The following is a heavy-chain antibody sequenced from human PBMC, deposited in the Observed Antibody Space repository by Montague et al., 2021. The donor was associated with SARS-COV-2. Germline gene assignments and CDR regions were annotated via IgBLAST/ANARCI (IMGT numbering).Heavy chain of an antibody. D-gene: IGHD6-19*01. Sequence: PALVKPTQTLTLTCTFSGFSISTSGLCVSWIRQPPGKALEWLALIDWDDDTYYSTSLKTRLAISKDTSKNQVVLTMTDMDPVDTGTYYCARIPEYSSGGGPDWYFDLWGRGTLVPVSS. J-gene: IGHJ2*01. V-gene: IGHV2-70*01. CDR1: GFSISTSGLC. CDR3: ARIPEYSSGGGPDWYFDL. CDR2: IDWDDDT.